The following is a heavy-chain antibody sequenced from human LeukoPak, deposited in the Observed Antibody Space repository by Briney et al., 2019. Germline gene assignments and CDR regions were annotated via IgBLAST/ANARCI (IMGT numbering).Heavy chain of an antibody. Sequence: GGSLRLSCAASGFTFSSYAMSWVRQAPGKGLEWVSAISGSGGSTYYADSVKGRFTISRDNANNSLCLQMNSLRAEDTAVYYCARGDKSSGWYFFDYWGQGALVTVSS. J-gene: IGHJ4*02. CDR3: ARGDKSSGWYFFDY. CDR2: ISGSGGST. D-gene: IGHD6-19*01. V-gene: IGHV3-23*01. CDR1: GFTFSSYA.